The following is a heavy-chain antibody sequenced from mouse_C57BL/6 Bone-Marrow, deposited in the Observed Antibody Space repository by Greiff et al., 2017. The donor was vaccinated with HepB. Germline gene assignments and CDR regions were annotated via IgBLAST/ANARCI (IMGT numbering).Heavy chain of an antibody. J-gene: IGHJ4*01. D-gene: IGHD6-1*01. CDR1: GYTFTSYW. CDR3: ARPLFEYAMDY. Sequence: VQLQQPGAELVMPGASVKLSCKASGYTFTSYWMHWVKQRPGQGLEWIGEIDPSDSYTNYNQKFKGKSTLTVDKSSSTAYMQLSSLTSEDSAVYYCARPLFEYAMDYWGQGTSVTVSS. CDR2: IDPSDSYT. V-gene: IGHV1-69*01.